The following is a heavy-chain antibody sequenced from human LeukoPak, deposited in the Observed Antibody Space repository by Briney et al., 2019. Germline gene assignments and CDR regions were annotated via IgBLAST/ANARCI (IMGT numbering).Heavy chain of an antibody. Sequence: GGSLRLSCAASGFTFSSYSMNWVRQAPGKGLEWVSYISSSSSTIYYADSVKGRFTISRDNAKNSLYLQMNSLRAEDTAVYYCARAEYQLPLRFPMAYWGQGTLVTVSS. CDR1: GFTFSSYS. CDR3: ARAEYQLPLRFPMAY. V-gene: IGHV3-48*01. J-gene: IGHJ4*02. CDR2: ISSSSSTI. D-gene: IGHD2-2*01.